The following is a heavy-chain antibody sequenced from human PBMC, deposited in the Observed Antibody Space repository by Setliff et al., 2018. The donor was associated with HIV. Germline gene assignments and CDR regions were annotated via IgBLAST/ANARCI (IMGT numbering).Heavy chain of an antibody. CDR2: IRSKAYGGTT. CDR3: TRDRVATTSLLYYFDY. D-gene: IGHD5-12*01. J-gene: IGHJ4*02. Sequence: GGSLRLSCTASGFTFGDYAMTWFRQAPGKGLEWVGFIRSKAYGGTTEYAASAKGRFTISRDDSKSIAYLQMKSLKAEDTAIYYCTRDRVATTSLLYYFDYWGQGILVTVSS. CDR1: GFTFGDYA. V-gene: IGHV3-49*03.